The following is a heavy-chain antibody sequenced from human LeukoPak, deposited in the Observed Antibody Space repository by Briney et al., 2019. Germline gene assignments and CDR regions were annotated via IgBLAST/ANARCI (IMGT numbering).Heavy chain of an antibody. CDR2: IRYDGSNK. J-gene: IGHJ4*02. Sequence: GGSLRLSCAASGFTFSSYSMNWVRQAPGKGLEWVAFIRYDGSNKYYADSVKGRFTISRDNSKNTLYLQMNSLRAEDTAVYYCAKDGDAIVVVPAAIDYWGQGTLVTVSS. CDR3: AKDGDAIVVVPAAIDY. V-gene: IGHV3-30*02. CDR1: GFTFSSYS. D-gene: IGHD2-2*01.